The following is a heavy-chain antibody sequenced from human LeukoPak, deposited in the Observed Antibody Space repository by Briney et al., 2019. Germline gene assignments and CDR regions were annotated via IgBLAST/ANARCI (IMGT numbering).Heavy chain of an antibody. CDR2: IYYSGST. CDR3: ARDHDAFDI. CDR1: GGSISSGDYY. V-gene: IGHV4-61*08. Sequence: SETLPLTCTVSGGSISSGDYYWSWIRQPPGKGLEWIGYIYYSGSTYYNPSLKSRVTMSVDTSKNQFSLKLSSVTAADTAVYYCARDHDAFDIWGQGTMVTVSS. J-gene: IGHJ3*02.